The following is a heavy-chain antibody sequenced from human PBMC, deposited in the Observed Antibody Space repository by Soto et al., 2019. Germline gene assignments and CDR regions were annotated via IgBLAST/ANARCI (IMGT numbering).Heavy chain of an antibody. CDR2: ISYSGSS. D-gene: IGHD1-26*01. CDR1: GGSISSGDYY. V-gene: IGHV4-30-4*01. J-gene: IGHJ4*02. Sequence: SETLSLTCTVSGGSISSGDYYWSWIRQPPGKGLEWIAFISYSGSSYYNPSLQSRVAMSVDTSRNQFSLRLSSVTAADTAVYYCATMGTTTGSYYFYYWGQGTLVTVSS. CDR3: ATMGTTTGSYYFYY.